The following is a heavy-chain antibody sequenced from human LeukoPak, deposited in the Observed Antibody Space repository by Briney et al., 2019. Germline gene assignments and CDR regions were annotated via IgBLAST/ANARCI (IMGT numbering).Heavy chain of an antibody. Sequence: GGSLRLSCAASGFTFSSYGMSWVRQAPGKGLEWVSAISGSGGSTYYADSVKGRFTISRDNAMDRLYLQMNSLRADDTAVYYCVKDRVDGSGSQFDSWGQGSQVIVSS. V-gene: IGHV3-23*01. D-gene: IGHD3-10*01. J-gene: IGHJ4*02. CDR3: VKDRVDGSGSQFDS. CDR1: GFTFSSYG. CDR2: ISGSGGST.